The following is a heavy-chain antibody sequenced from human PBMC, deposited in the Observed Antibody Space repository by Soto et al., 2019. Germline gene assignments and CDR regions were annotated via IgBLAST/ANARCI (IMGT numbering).Heavy chain of an antibody. Sequence: SLTCTVSGGSISSSSYYWGWIRQPPGKGLEWIGSIYYSGSTYYNPSLKSRVTISVDTSKNQFSLKLSSVTAADTAVYYCARHKGHLTAKGLADYWGQGTLVTVSS. V-gene: IGHV4-39*01. D-gene: IGHD5-18*01. J-gene: IGHJ4*02. CDR1: GGSISSSSYY. CDR3: ARHKGHLTAKGLADY. CDR2: IYYSGST.